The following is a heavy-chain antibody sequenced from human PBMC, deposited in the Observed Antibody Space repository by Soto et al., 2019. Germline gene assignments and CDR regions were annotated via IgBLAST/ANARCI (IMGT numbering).Heavy chain of an antibody. CDR2: VNGGNGYT. CDR1: GYTFTTYS. J-gene: IGHJ5*02. V-gene: IGHV1-3*01. Sequence: QVQLVQSGAEVKKPGASVKISCKASGYTFTTYSIHWVRQAPGQRLEWMGWVNGGNGYTKYSQNFQGRVTITRDTSATTAYMELSSLTSEDTAVYYCARQASTVTNNWFAPWGQGTQVTVSS. D-gene: IGHD4-17*01. CDR3: ARQASTVTNNWFAP.